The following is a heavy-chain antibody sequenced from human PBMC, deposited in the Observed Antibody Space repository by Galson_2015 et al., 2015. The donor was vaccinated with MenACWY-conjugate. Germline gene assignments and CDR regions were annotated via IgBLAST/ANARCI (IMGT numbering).Heavy chain of an antibody. D-gene: IGHD3-10*01. Sequence: SLRLSCAASGFLTSDYYMSWIRQAPGKGLEWISYIGRSDTYIHYADSVKGRFIISRDNAKNSLFLQMNSLRAEDTAVYYCARDYHGSGTYHTFDIWGHGTLVTVSS. J-gene: IGHJ3*02. CDR1: GFLTSDYY. CDR2: IGRSDTYI. V-gene: IGHV3-11*06. CDR3: ARDYHGSGTYHTFDI.